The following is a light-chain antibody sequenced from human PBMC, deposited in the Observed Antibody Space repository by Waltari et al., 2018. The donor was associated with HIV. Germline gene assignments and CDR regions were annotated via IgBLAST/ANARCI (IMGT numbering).Light chain of an antibody. V-gene: IGLV2-23*02. J-gene: IGLJ2*01. Sequence: QSSLTHPASVSASPGQSLTISCPVTPRAVGGYNFVSWYHQHPGKAPKLMISDVSKRPSGVSNRFSGSKSGNTASLTISGLQAEDEADYYCCSYAGSSTLVFGGGTKLTVL. CDR1: PRAVGGYNF. CDR2: DVS. CDR3: CSYAGSSTLV.